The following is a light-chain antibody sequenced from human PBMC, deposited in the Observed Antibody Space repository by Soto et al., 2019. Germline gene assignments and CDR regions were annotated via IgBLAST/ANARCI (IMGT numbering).Light chain of an antibody. J-gene: IGKJ1*01. CDR1: QGISSY. CDR2: AAS. Sequence: TQLTQSPSSLSASVGDRVTITCRASQGISSYLNWYQQKPGKAPKLLIYAASSLQSGVPSRFSGSGSGTDFTLTISSLQPEDFATYYCQQSYSTTWTFGQGTKVDI. V-gene: IGKV1-39*01. CDR3: QQSYSTTWT.